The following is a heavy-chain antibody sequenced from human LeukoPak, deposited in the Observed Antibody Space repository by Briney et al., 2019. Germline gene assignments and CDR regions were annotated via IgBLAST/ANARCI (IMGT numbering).Heavy chain of an antibody. CDR1: GFTFSNAW. J-gene: IGHJ2*01. CDR2: IKSKTDGGTT. V-gene: IGHV3-15*07. CDR3: ARVPPAGVVVAAMSWYFDL. D-gene: IGHD2-15*01. Sequence: GGSLRLSCAASGFTFSNAWMNWVRQAPGKGLEWVGRIKSKTDGGTTDYAAPVKGRFTISRDDSKNTLYLQMNSLKTEDTAVYYCARVPPAGVVVAAMSWYFDLWGRGTLVTVSS.